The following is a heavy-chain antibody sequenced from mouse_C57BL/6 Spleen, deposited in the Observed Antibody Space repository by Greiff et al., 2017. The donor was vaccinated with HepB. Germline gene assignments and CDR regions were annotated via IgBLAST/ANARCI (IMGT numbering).Heavy chain of an antibody. CDR3: ARRGNSNYDAMDY. Sequence: VQLQQPGAELVKPGASVKLSCKASGYTFTSYWMQWVKQRPGQGLEWIGERDPSDSYTNYNQKCKGKATLTVDTSSSTAYMQLSSLTSEDSAVEYCARRGNSNYDAMDYWGQGTSVTVAS. J-gene: IGHJ4*01. CDR2: RDPSDSYT. D-gene: IGHD2-5*01. V-gene: IGHV1-50*01. CDR1: GYTFTSYW.